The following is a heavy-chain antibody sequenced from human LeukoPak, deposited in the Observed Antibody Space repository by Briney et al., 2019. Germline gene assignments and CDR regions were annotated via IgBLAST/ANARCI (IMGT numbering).Heavy chain of an antibody. Sequence: GGSLRLSCAASGFTFSSYGMHWVRQAPGEGLEWVAVISYDGSNKYYADSVKGRFTISRDNSKNTLYLQMNSLRAEDTAVYYCARDKPGNYYGSGSYLEYWGQGTLVTVSS. CDR2: ISYDGSNK. CDR1: GFTFSSYG. V-gene: IGHV3-30*03. CDR3: ARDKPGNYYGSGSYLEY. J-gene: IGHJ4*02. D-gene: IGHD3-10*01.